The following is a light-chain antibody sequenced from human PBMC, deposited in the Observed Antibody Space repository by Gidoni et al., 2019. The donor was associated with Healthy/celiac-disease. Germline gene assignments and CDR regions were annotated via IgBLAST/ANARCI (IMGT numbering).Light chain of an antibody. CDR3: QAWDSSTEGV. V-gene: IGLV3-1*01. Sequence: SYELTQPPSVSVSPGQTASITCSGDKLGDKYTSWYQQKPGQSPVLVIYQDTKRPSGIPERFSGSNAGNTATLTISGTQAMDEADYYCQAWDSSTEGVFGGGTQLTVL. J-gene: IGLJ2*01. CDR2: QDT. CDR1: KLGDKY.